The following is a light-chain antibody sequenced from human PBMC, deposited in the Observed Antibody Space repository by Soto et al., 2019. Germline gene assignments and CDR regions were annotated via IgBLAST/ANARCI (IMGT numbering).Light chain of an antibody. CDR3: QQYNNWPPYT. CDR2: EAS. Sequence: EIVLTQSPATLSLSPGERATLSCRASESVSTFLAWYQQKPGQAPRLLIYEASSRATGIPARFSGGGSGTVFTLTISRLEPEDFAVYYCQQYNNWPPYTFGQGTKLEIK. V-gene: IGKV3-11*01. CDR1: ESVSTF. J-gene: IGKJ2*01.